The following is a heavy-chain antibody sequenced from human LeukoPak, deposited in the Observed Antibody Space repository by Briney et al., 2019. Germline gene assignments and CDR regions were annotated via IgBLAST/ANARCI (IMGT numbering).Heavy chain of an antibody. J-gene: IGHJ4*02. CDR1: GFTFSSYG. CDR3: ARLGAGVGATF. CDR2: IWYDGSNK. D-gene: IGHD1-26*01. V-gene: IGHV3-33*01. Sequence: GGSLRLSCAASGFTFSSYGMPWVRQAPGKGLEWVAVIWYDGSNKYYADSVKGRFTISRDNSKNTLYLQMNSLRAEDTAVYYCARLGAGVGATFWGQGTLVTVSS.